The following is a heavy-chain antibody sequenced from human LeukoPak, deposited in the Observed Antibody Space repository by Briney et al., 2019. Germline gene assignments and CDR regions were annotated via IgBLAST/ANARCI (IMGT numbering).Heavy chain of an antibody. V-gene: IGHV4-59*11. CDR1: GASITQHY. D-gene: IGHD3-16*01. J-gene: IGHJ3*02. Sequence: PSETLSLTCSVSGASITQHYWSWIRQPPGKGLEYIGYFYYDGSTNYTSSVRSRVTILVDTSKNQFTLNLCSVTAADTAKYYCTRGITGHYRSLGGFAFDIWGQGTMVAVSS. CDR3: TRGITGHYRSLGGFAFDI. CDR2: FYYDGST.